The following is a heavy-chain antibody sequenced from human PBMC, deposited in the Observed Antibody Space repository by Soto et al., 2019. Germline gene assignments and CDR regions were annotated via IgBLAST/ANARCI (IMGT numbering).Heavy chain of an antibody. CDR1: GFTFSDHY. CDR2: ISGSGFTI. J-gene: IGHJ6*02. D-gene: IGHD6-13*01. CDR3: ARNTLSAAGSDKYGLDV. V-gene: IGHV3-11*01. Sequence: QVQLVESGGGLVKPGGSLRLSCAASGFTFSDHYMSWIRQAPGMGLAWVAYISGSGFTIYNADSVKGRFTISRDNAKNSLYLQMDSLRAEDTAVYYCARNTLSAAGSDKYGLDVWGRGTTVAVSS.